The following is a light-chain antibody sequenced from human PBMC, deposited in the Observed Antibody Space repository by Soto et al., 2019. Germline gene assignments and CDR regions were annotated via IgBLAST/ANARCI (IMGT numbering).Light chain of an antibody. CDR1: SSDVGDDNY. CDR2: DVS. Sequence: QSVLTQHRSVSGSPGQSVTISCTGISSDVGDDNYVSWYHQHPGKAPKLMIYDVSKRPSGVPDRFSGSTSGNTASLTISGLQAEDEADCYCCSYAGTYTSFYVFGTGTKLTVL. V-gene: IGLV2-11*01. CDR3: CSYAGTYTSFYV. J-gene: IGLJ1*01.